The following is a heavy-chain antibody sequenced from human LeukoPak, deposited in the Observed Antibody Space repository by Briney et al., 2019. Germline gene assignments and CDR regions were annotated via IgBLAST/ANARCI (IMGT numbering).Heavy chain of an antibody. Sequence: GSLRLSCAASGFTFSSYAMSWVRQAPGKGLEWVSAISGSGGSTYYADSVKGRFTISRDNSKNTLYLQMNSLRAEDTAVYYCARITEGSNYDSSGYYPASFDYWGQGTLVTVSS. D-gene: IGHD3-22*01. CDR1: GFTFSSYA. V-gene: IGHV3-23*01. CDR3: ARITEGSNYDSSGYYPASFDY. J-gene: IGHJ4*02. CDR2: ISGSGGST.